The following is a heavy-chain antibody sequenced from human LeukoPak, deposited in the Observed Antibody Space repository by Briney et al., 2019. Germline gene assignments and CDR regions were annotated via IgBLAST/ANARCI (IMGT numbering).Heavy chain of an antibody. CDR1: GGSFSGYY. CDR3: ARGPQTYYDILTGLSF. Sequence: PSETLSLTCAVYGGSFSGYYWSWIRQPPGKGLEWIGEINHSGSTIYNPSLKSRVTISGDTSKKQFSLKLSSVTAADTAVYYCARGPQTYYDILTGLSFWGQGTLVTVSS. J-gene: IGHJ4*02. D-gene: IGHD3-9*01. V-gene: IGHV4-34*01. CDR2: INHSGST.